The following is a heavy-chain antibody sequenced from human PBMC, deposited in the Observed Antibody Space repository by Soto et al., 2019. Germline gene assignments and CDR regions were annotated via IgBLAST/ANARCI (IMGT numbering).Heavy chain of an antibody. D-gene: IGHD6-6*01. CDR3: ARRVADRAFDY. V-gene: IGHV4-30-4*01. CDR1: GGSISSGDYY. CDR2: IYYSGGT. J-gene: IGHJ4*02. Sequence: SETLCLTCNGSGGSISSGDYYWRWILQPPGRGLEWIGYIYYSGGTYYNPSLKSRVTISVDTSKNQVSLKLSSVAAADTAVYYCARRVADRAFDYWGQGTLVTVSS.